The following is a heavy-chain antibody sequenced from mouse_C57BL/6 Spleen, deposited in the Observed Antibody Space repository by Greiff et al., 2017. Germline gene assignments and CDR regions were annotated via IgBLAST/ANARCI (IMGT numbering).Heavy chain of an antibody. CDR1: GYAFSSSW. CDR3: AREYYYGSRGFAY. J-gene: IGHJ3*01. CDR2: IYPGDGDT. V-gene: IGHV1-82*01. Sequence: QVQLQQSGPELVKPGASVKISCKASGYAFSSSWMNWVKQRPGKGLEWIGRIYPGDGDTNYNGKFKGKATLTADKSSSTAYMQLSSLTSEDSAVYFCAREYYYGSRGFAYWGQGTLVTVSA. D-gene: IGHD1-1*01.